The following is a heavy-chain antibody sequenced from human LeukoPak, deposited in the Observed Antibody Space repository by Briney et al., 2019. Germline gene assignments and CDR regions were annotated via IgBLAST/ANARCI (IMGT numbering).Heavy chain of an antibody. Sequence: GGSLRLSCAASGFTVSSNDMNWVRQAPGKGLEWVSLLYSGGNTYYADSVKGRFTISRDNSNNTLYLQLDSLRAEDTAVYYCAGVMRGAFDIWGQGTLVTVSS. CDR2: LYSGGNT. V-gene: IGHV3-53*01. CDR1: GFTVSSND. J-gene: IGHJ3*02. CDR3: AGVMRGAFDI.